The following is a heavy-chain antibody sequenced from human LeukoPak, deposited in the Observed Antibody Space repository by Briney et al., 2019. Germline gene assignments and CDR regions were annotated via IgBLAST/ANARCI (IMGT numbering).Heavy chain of an antibody. CDR2: ISGSGGST. J-gene: IGHJ4*02. V-gene: IGHV3-23*01. CDR1: GFTFSSYA. D-gene: IGHD3-3*01. Sequence: GGSLRLSCAASGFTFSSYAMSWVRQAPGKGLEWVSAISGSGGSTYYADSVKGRFTISRDNSKNTLYLQMNSLRAEDTAVYYCARGARAILRFLEWLLFWGQGTLVTVSS. CDR3: ARGARAILRFLEWLLF.